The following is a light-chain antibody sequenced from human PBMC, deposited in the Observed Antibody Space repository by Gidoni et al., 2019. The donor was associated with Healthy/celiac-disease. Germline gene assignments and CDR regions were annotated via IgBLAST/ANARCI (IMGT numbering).Light chain of an antibody. CDR3: QQLNSYPQT. CDR2: AAS. CDR1: QGISSY. J-gene: IGKJ1*01. Sequence: DIQLTQSPSFLSASVGDRVTITCRASQGISSYLAWYQQKPGKAPKLLISAASTLQSGVPSRFSGSGSGTEFTLTISSLQPEDFATYYCQQLNSYPQTFGQXTKVEIK. V-gene: IGKV1-9*01.